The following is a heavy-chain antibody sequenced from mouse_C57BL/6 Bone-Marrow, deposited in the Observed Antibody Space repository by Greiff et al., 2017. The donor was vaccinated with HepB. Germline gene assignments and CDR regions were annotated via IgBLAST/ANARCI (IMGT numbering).Heavy chain of an antibody. V-gene: IGHV1-72*01. CDR1: GYTFTSYW. CDR3: AIEGDYDYDVDY. Sequence: QVQLQQPGAELVKPGASVKLSCKASGYTFTSYWMHWVKQRPGRGLEWIGRIDPNSGGTKYNEKFKSKATLTVDKPSSTAYMQLRSLTSEDSAVYYCAIEGDYDYDVDYWGQGTTLTVSS. D-gene: IGHD2-4*01. CDR2: IDPNSGGT. J-gene: IGHJ2*01.